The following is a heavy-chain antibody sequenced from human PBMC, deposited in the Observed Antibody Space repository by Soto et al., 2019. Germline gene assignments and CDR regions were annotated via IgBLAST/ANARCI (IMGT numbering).Heavy chain of an antibody. CDR3: ARDLDS. V-gene: IGHV3-53*01. CDR2: IYSGGST. Sequence: GRSLRLSWTGSALTVSPYPMSWVRQAPGKGLEWVSVIYSGGSTYYADSVKGRFTISRDNSKNTLYLQMNSLRAEDTAVYYCARDLDSWGQGTLVTVSS. CDR1: ALTVSPYP. J-gene: IGHJ4*02.